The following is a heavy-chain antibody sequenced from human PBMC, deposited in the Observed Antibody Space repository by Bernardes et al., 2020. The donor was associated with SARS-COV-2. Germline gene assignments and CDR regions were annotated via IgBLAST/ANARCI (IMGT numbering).Heavy chain of an antibody. V-gene: IGHV1-2*02. D-gene: IGHD3-22*01. CDR2: INPNSGGT. CDR3: ALPPTNYDRFGMDV. CDR1: GYPLTGYY. J-gene: IGHJ6*02. Sequence: ASVKVSCKASGYPLTGYYMHWVRQAPGQGLEWMGWINPNSGGTNYAQKFQGRVTMTRDTSISTAYMELSWLRSGDTAVYYCALPPTNYDRFGMDVWGQGTTVTVSS.